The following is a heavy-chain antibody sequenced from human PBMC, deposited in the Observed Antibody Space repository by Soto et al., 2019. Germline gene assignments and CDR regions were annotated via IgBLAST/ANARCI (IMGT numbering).Heavy chain of an antibody. CDR3: ASRDIVVVPAAKYYYYGMDV. Sequence: SVKVSCKASGVTFSSYAISWVRQAPGQGLEWMGGIIPIFGTANYAQKFQGRVTITADESTGTAYMELSSLRSEDTAVYYCASRDIVVVPAAKYYYYGMDVWGQGTMVTVSS. CDR1: GVTFSSYA. J-gene: IGHJ6*02. D-gene: IGHD2-2*01. CDR2: IIPIFGTA. V-gene: IGHV1-69*13.